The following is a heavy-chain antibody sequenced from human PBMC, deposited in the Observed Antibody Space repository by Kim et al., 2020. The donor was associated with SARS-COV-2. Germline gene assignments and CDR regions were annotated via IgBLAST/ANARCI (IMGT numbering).Heavy chain of an antibody. CDR2: ITGDSKTI. D-gene: IGHD1-26*01. Sequence: GGSLRLSCAASGFSFSIYSMNWVRQAPGRGLECLSYITGDSKTIYYADSVTGRFTTSRDNGKNSLYLQMNSLRDEDTAVYYCASSIGTLVDWGQGTLVTVSS. J-gene: IGHJ4*02. CDR3: ASSIGTLVD. CDR1: GFSFSIYS. V-gene: IGHV3-48*02.